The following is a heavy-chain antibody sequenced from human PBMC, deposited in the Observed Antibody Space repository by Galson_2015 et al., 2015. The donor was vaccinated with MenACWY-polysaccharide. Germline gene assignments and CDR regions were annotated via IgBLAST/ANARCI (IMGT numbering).Heavy chain of an antibody. V-gene: IGHV3-23*01. CDR1: GFIFSSYA. CDR3: AKDPKAGAFCSSTSCTYHFGY. CDR2: ISGSSGGT. J-gene: IGHJ4*02. Sequence: SLRLSCAASGFIFSSYALSWVRQAPGKGLEWVSVISGSSGGTYYADSVKGRFTISRDNSRNTLYLQMNSMRVEDTAVYYCAKDPKAGAFCSSTSCTYHFGYWGQGTLVTVSS. D-gene: IGHD2-2*01.